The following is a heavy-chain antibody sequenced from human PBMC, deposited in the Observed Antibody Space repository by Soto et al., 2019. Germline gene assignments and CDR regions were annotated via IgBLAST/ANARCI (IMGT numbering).Heavy chain of an antibody. V-gene: IGHV4-59*01. D-gene: IGHD6-19*01. CDR2: VYYTGST. Sequence: SETLSLTCSVSGGSISGSYWSWIRQSPGKGLEWLGYVYYTGSTNYSPSLRSRVSISVDTSKNEFSLRLSSVTAADTAVYFCARSVAVPGAHIDYWGRGTQVTVSS. J-gene: IGHJ4*02. CDR1: GGSISGSY. CDR3: ARSVAVPGAHIDY.